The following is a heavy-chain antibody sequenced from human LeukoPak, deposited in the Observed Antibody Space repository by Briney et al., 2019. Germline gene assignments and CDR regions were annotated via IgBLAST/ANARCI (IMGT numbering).Heavy chain of an antibody. V-gene: IGHV3-23*01. J-gene: IGHJ6*02. CDR2: ISGSGGST. CDR1: GFTFTSYA. D-gene: IGHD2-2*01. CDR3: ARLSSTRPYYYYGMDV. Sequence: GGSLRLSCAASGFTFTSYAMSWVRQAPGKGLEWVSAISGSGGSTYYADSVKGRFTISRDNSKNTLYLQMNSLRAEDTAVYYCARLSSTRPYYYYGMDVWGQGTTVTVSS.